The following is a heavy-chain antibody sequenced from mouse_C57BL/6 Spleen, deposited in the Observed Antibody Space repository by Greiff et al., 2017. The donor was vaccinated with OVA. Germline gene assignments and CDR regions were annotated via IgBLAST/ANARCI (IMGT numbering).Heavy chain of an antibody. CDR1: GYSFTSYY. Sequence: VQVVESGPELVKPGASVKISCKASGYSFTSYYIHWVKQRPGQGLEWIGWIYPGSGNTKYNEKFKGKATLTADTSSSTAYMQLSSLTSEDSAVYYCAIHGCYFYFDDWGQGTTLTVSS. V-gene: IGHV1-66*01. D-gene: IGHD2-12*01. CDR2: IYPGSGNT. J-gene: IGHJ2*01. CDR3: AIHGCYFYFDD.